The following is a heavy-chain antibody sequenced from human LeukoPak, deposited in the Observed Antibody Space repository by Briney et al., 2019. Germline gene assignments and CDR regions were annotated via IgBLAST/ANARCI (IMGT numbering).Heavy chain of an antibody. D-gene: IGHD2-21*02. V-gene: IGHV3-7*01. Sequence: PGGSLRLSCAASGFTFSSYWMSWVRQAPGKGLEWVANIKQDGSEKYYVDSVKGRFTISRDNAKNSLYLQMNSLRAEDTAVYYCARVFVVVTGRTFDYWGQGTLVTVSS. J-gene: IGHJ4*02. CDR3: ARVFVVVTGRTFDY. CDR1: GFTFSSYW. CDR2: IKQDGSEK.